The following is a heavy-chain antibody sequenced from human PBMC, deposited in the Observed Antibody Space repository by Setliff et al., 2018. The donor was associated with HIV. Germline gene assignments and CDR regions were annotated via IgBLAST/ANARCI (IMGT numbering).Heavy chain of an antibody. CDR2: MNPNSGVS. D-gene: IGHD3-10*01. V-gene: IGHV1-8*01. CDR1: GHTFTNYD. Sequence: ASVKVSCKPSGHTFTNYDIHWMRRATGQGLEWMGWMNPNSGVSGYALKFHDRVTMTRDTSITTAYMELSSLTSEDTAVYYCARGKGVGGVIITGGLDGWGQGTTVTVSS. J-gene: IGHJ6*02. CDR3: ARGKGVGGVIITGGLDG.